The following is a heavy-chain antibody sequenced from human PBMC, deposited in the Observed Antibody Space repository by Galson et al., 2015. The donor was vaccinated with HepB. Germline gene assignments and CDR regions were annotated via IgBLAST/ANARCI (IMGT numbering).Heavy chain of an antibody. V-gene: IGHV3-66*01. J-gene: IGHJ5*02. CDR1: GFTVSSNY. Sequence: SLRLSCAASGFTVSSNYMSWVRQAPGKGLEWVSVIYSGGSTYYADSVKGRFTISRDNSKNTLYLQMNSLRAEDTAVYYCARGGIYDSSGYSPSGWFDPWGQGTLVTVSS. CDR3: ARGGIYDSSGYSPSGWFDP. D-gene: IGHD3-22*01. CDR2: IYSGGST.